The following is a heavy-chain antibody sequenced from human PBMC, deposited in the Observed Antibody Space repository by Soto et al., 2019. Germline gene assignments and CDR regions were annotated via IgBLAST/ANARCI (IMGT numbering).Heavy chain of an antibody. D-gene: IGHD6-13*01. CDR3: ARAQRRSSSYYYYYGMDV. V-gene: IGHV4-34*01. Sequence: PSETLSLTCAVYGGSFSGYYWSWIRQPPGKGLEWIGEINHSGSTNYNPSLKSRVTISVDTSKNQFPLKLSSVTAADTAVYYCARAQRRSSSYYYYYGMDVWGQGTTVTVSS. CDR1: GGSFSGYY. J-gene: IGHJ6*02. CDR2: INHSGST.